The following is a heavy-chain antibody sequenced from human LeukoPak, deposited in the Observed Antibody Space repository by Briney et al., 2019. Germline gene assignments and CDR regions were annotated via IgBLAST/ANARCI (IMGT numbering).Heavy chain of an antibody. CDR2: IYNSGNT. CDR1: GGSISTYY. D-gene: IGHD6-13*01. V-gene: IGHV4-59*01. Sequence: SETLSLTCTVSGGSISTYYWNWIRQSPGKGLEWIGHIYNSGNTDYNPSLKSRVTMSVDTSKNQFSLKLTAVTAADTAVYYCARLVAAAEDQSLEEFDYWGQGTLVTVSS. J-gene: IGHJ4*02. CDR3: ARLVAAAEDQSLEEFDY.